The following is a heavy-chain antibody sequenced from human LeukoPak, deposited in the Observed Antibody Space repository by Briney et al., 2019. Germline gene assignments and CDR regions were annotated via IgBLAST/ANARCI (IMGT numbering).Heavy chain of an antibody. CDR3: ARGVVDFDWLWESDY. D-gene: IGHD3-9*01. Sequence: PGGSLRLSCAASGFTFSSYSMNWVRQAPGKGLEWVSSISSSSSYIYYADSVKGRFTISRDNAKNSLYLQMNSLRAEDTAVYYCARGVVDFDWLWESDYWGQGTLVTVSS. CDR1: GFTFSSYS. V-gene: IGHV3-21*01. CDR2: ISSSSSYI. J-gene: IGHJ4*02.